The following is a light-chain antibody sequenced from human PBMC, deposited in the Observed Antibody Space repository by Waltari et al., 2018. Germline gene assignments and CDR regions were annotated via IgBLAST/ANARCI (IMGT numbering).Light chain of an antibody. Sequence: QSALTQPASVSGSPGQSITISCTGTSSDVGGYNYVPWYQQHPGKAPTLMIYDVSNRPSGVSNRFSGSKSGNTASLTISGLQAEDEADYYCSSYTSSSTLWVFGGGTKLTVL. CDR1: SSDVGGYNY. J-gene: IGLJ3*02. CDR2: DVS. CDR3: SSYTSSSTLWV. V-gene: IGLV2-14*03.